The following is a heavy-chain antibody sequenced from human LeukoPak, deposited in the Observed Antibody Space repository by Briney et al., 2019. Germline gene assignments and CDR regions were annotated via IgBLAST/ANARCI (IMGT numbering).Heavy chain of an antibody. J-gene: IGHJ4*02. V-gene: IGHV3-30*02. Sequence: PGGCLRLSCAASGFTFSSYGMHWVRQAPGKALEWVAFIRYDGSNKYYADSVKGRFTISRDNSKNTLYLQMNSLRAEDTAVYYCAKDFNSRPNYIAVAGDFDYWGQGTLVTVSS. D-gene: IGHD6-19*01. CDR3: AKDFNSRPNYIAVAGDFDY. CDR1: GFTFSSYG. CDR2: IRYDGSNK.